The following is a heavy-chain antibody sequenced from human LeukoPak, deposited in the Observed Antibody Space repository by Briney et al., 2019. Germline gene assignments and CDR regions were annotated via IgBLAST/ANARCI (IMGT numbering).Heavy chain of an antibody. J-gene: IGHJ4*02. CDR3: ARGYGRGYSYGRYFDY. CDR2: INHSGNT. V-gene: IGHV4-34*01. CDR1: GGSFSGYY. D-gene: IGHD5-18*01. Sequence: SETLCLTCAVYGGSFSGYYWSGIRQPPGKGLEWSGEINHSGNTNYNPSLKSRVTISVDTSKNQFSLKLSSVTAADTAVYYCARGYGRGYSYGRYFDYWGQGTLVTVSS.